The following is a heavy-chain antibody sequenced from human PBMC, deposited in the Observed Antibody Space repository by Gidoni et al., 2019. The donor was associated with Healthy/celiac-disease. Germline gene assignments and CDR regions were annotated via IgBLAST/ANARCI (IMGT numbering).Heavy chain of an antibody. CDR2: IYPGDSDT. V-gene: IGHV5-51*01. CDR3: ARPGADGFGGYDHGGAFDI. D-gene: IGHD5-12*01. J-gene: IGHJ3*02. CDR1: GYSFTSYW. Sequence: EVQLVQSGAEVKQPGESRKISCKGSGYSFTSYWIGWVRQMPGKGLEWMGSIYPGDSDTRYSPSFQGQVTISADKSISTAYLQWSSLKASDTAMYYCARPGADGFGGYDHGGAFDIWGQGTMVTVSS.